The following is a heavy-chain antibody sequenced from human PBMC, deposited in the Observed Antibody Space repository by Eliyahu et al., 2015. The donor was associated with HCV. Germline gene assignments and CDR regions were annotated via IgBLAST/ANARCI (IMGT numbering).Heavy chain of an antibody. D-gene: IGHD3-3*02. CDR3: ATTFDPLAPGYFDY. J-gene: IGHJ4*02. CDR2: IYYSGST. Sequence: QLQLQESGPGLVKPSETLSLTCTVSGGSISRSSYYWGWIRQPPGKGLEWIGSIYYSGSTYYNPSLKSRVTISVDTSKNQFSLKLSSVTAADTAVYYCATTFDPLAPGYFDYWGQGTLVTVSS. V-gene: IGHV4-39*01. CDR1: GGSISRSSYY.